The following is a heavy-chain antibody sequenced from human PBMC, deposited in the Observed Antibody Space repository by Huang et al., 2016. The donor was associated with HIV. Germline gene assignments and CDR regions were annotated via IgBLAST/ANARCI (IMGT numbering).Heavy chain of an antibody. V-gene: IGHV4-34*01. CDR2: IDHRGRT. D-gene: IGHD2-21*02. CDR3: ARPKMTDVTSDSSWNYFDS. CDR1: GGSFTNHS. Sequence: HVQLQQWGTTLLKPSETLSLKCAVYGGSFTNHSWTGIRQSPGKGPEWIGEIDHRGRTTYNPALRSRLSMAIDTSKNQFSLNLTSLSAADTAVYFCARPKMTDVTSDSSWNYFDSWGQGTLVTVSS. J-gene: IGHJ4*02.